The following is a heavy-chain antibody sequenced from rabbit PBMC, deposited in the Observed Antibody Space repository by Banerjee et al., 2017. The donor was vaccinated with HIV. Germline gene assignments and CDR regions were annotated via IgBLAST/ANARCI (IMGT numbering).Heavy chain of an antibody. J-gene: IGHJ4*01. CDR1: GFDFSSYV. CDR2: INTSSGNT. CDR3: ARDLAGVIGWNFNL. V-gene: IGHV1S40*01. Sequence: QSLEESGGGLVQPEGSLTLTCKASGFDFSSYVMCWVRQAPGKGLEWIACINTSSGNTVYATWAKGRFTISKTSSTTVTLQMTSLTAADTATYFCARDLAGVIGWNFNLWGPGTLVTVS. D-gene: IGHD4-1*01.